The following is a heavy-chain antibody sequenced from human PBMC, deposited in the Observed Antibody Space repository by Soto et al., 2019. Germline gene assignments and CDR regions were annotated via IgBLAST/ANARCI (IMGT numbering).Heavy chain of an antibody. CDR3: STGRSSNYH. Sequence: EVQLVESGGGLVKPGGSLRLSCAASGFNFSTTWMTWVRQAPGKGLEWVGRTESKADGGTIDYAAPVKGRFTISRDDSKTALFLQMDSLKTDDTAVYYCSTGRSSNYHWGQGTLVTVSS. D-gene: IGHD2-2*01. CDR1: GFNFSTTW. V-gene: IGHV3-15*04. J-gene: IGHJ4*02. CDR2: TESKADGGTI.